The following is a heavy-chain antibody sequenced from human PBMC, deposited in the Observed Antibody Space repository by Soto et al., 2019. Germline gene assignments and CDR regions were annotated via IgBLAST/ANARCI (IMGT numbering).Heavy chain of an antibody. CDR1: GFTFSLYS. V-gene: IGHV3-48*02. Sequence: EVQLVESGGGLVQPGGSLRLSCAASGFTFSLYSMSWVRQAPGKGLEWVSYISRSSTGIHYADSVKGRFTSSRDDATNSMHLHMNSLRDGDTAVYYCARAVTWGLDVWGQGTTVSISS. CDR2: ISRSSTGI. CDR3: ARAVTWGLDV. J-gene: IGHJ6*02. D-gene: IGHD3-10*01.